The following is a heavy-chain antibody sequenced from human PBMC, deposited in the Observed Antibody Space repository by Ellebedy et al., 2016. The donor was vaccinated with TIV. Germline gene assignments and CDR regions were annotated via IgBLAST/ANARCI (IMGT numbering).Heavy chain of an antibody. CDR2: IYYSGST. Sequence: MPSETLSLTCTVSGGSISSSSYYWGWIRQPPGKGLEWIGSIYYSGSTNYNPSLKSRVTMSVDTSKNQFSLKLSSVTAADTAVYYCARGGIRGYQYWGQGTLVTVSS. D-gene: IGHD5-12*01. V-gene: IGHV4-39*07. J-gene: IGHJ4*02. CDR3: ARGGIRGYQY. CDR1: GGSISSSSYY.